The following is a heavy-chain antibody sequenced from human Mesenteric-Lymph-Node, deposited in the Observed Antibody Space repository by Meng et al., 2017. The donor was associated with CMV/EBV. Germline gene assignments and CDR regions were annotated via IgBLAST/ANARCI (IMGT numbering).Heavy chain of an antibody. CDR3: ARDRGYCRTSTSCDMDALDI. Sequence: ASVKVSCKASGYTLTGNFLHWVRQAPGQGLQWLGWINPNSGGTKYAQKFQGRVTMTRDTSTSTAYMELTSLTSDDTAVYYCARDRGYCRTSTSCDMDALDIWGQGTLVTVSS. J-gene: IGHJ3*02. CDR2: INPNSGGT. V-gene: IGHV1-2*02. CDR1: GYTLTGNF. D-gene: IGHD2-2*02.